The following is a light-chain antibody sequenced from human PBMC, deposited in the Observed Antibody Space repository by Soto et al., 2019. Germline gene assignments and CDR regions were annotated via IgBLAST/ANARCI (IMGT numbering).Light chain of an antibody. CDR3: LQYSTYSRT. CDR1: QNINTW. V-gene: IGKV1-5*03. Sequence: DIQMTQSPSTLSASVGDRVTITCRASQNINTWLAWYQQKPGKGPTLLIYRASRLESGVPSRFSGSGSGTEFTLTISSLQADDFATYYCLQYSTYSRTFGQGTKVDIK. J-gene: IGKJ1*01. CDR2: RAS.